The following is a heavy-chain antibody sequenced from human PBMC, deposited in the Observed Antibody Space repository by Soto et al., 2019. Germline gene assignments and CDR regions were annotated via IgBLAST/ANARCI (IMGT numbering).Heavy chain of an antibody. Sequence: QVQLVQSGAEVKKPGSSVKVSCKASGGTFSRYAISWVRQAPGQELEWMGGIIPIFGTANYAQKFQGRITITADESTSTAYMELSSLRSEDTAVYYCARESEMATISYWGQGTLVTVSS. J-gene: IGHJ4*02. V-gene: IGHV1-69*01. CDR3: ARESEMATISY. D-gene: IGHD5-12*01. CDR2: IIPIFGTA. CDR1: GGTFSRYA.